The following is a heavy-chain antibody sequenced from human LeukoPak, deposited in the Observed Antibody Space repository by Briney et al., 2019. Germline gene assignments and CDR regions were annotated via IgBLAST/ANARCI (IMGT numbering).Heavy chain of an antibody. J-gene: IGHJ6*04. D-gene: IGHD6-19*01. V-gene: IGHV3-7*03. Sequence: KSGGSLRLSCAASGFTFSSYWMSWVRQAPGKGLEWVANIKQDGSEKYYVDSVKGRFTISRDNAKNSLYLQMNSLRAEDTAVYYCARGEAVAGRTGDYYYYGMDVWDKGTTVTVSS. CDR2: IKQDGSEK. CDR1: GFTFSSYW. CDR3: ARGEAVAGRTGDYYYYGMDV.